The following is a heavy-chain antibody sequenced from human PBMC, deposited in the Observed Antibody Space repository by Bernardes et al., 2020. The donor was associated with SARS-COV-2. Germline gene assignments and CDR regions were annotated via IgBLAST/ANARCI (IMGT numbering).Heavy chain of an antibody. J-gene: IGHJ3*01. D-gene: IGHD3-9*01. Sequence: VESLCLSCAASGFTFSNSLFSWFRQAPGPGLEWISSISGGGMYIYYGDSVRGRFTTSRDNTRTSVFLQMESLRAEDTAVYYCARDVGGTDWRFGFDVWGPGTMVHVSS. CDR3: ARDVGGTDWRFGFDV. CDR2: ISGGGMYI. V-gene: IGHV3-21*01. CDR1: GFTFSNSL.